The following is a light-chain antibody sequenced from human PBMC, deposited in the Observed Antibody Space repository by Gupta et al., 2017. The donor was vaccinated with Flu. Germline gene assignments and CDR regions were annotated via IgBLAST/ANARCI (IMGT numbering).Light chain of an antibody. CDR1: QSVSSS. Sequence: DIVMTQSPATLSVSPGERTTLSCRASQSVSSSLAWYQQKPGQAPRLLMYGASTRATGIPARISGSGSGTEFTLTISSLQSEDFAVYYCQQYNNWPRTFGQGTKVEI. CDR2: GAS. CDR3: QQYNNWPRT. J-gene: IGKJ1*01. V-gene: IGKV3-15*01.